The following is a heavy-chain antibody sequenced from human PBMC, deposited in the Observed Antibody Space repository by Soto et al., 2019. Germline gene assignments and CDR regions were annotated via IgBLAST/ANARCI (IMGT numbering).Heavy chain of an antibody. Sequence: SETLSLTCTVSGGSVTSDEDYWTWIRQSPGKGLEWIGYISNSGSTGYNPSLKTRLSMSVDRSKNQFTLRLTSVTAADTAAYFCATESGSTYGYFDHWGQGTQVTVS. CDR3: ATESGSTYGYFDH. CDR2: ISNSGST. D-gene: IGHD5-18*01. V-gene: IGHV4-30-4*01. J-gene: IGHJ4*02. CDR1: GGSVTSDEDY.